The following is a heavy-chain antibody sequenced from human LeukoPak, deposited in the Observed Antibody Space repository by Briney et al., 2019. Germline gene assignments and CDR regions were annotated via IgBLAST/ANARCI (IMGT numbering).Heavy chain of an antibody. V-gene: IGHV3-7*01. CDR1: GFTFTTYW. CDR3: SSGIYDRSY. Sequence: GGSLRLSCVASGFTFTTYWMAWVRQAPGKGLEWVANIKQDGSEEYYADSVRGRFTISRDNAKNSLYLLMNSLRAEDTAVYYCSSGIYDRSYWGQGTLVTVSS. CDR2: IKQDGSEE. D-gene: IGHD2/OR15-2a*01. J-gene: IGHJ4*02.